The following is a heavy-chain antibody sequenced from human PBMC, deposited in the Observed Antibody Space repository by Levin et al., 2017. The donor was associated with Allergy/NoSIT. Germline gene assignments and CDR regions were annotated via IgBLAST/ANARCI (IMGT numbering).Heavy chain of an antibody. CDR2: VNCNSRDT. D-gene: IGHD4-17*01. CDR1: GYTFTDYY. J-gene: IGHJ4*02. CDR3: ARNDYGDYVQNFDY. V-gene: IGHV1-2*02. Sequence: ASVKVSCKAAGYTFTDYYMHWVRQAPGQGLEWMGWVNCNSRDTHYAQKFQGRVTMTRDTSITTAYMELSSLRSDDTALYYCARNDYGDYVQNFDYWGQGTLVTVFS.